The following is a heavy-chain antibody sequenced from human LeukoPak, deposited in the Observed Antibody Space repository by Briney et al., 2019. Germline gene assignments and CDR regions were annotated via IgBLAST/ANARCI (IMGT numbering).Heavy chain of an antibody. CDR2: IRYEGSNK. CDR3: ANLDCGGDCYSY. CDR1: GFTFSSYG. J-gene: IGHJ4*02. V-gene: IGHV3-30*02. Sequence: GGSLRLSCAASGFTFSSYGMHWVRQAPGKGLEWVAFIRYEGSNKYYADSVKGRLTISRDSSKNTLYLQMNSLRAEDTAVYYCANLDCGGDCYSYWGQGTLVTVSS. D-gene: IGHD2-21*02.